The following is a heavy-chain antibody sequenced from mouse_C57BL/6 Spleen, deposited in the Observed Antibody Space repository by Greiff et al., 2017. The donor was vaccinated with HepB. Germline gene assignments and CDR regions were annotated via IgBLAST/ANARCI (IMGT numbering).Heavy chain of an antibody. V-gene: IGHV1-69*01. CDR1: GYTFTSYW. CDR3: ARSYYDGKKPYFDV. D-gene: IGHD1-1*01. CDR2: IDPSDSYT. J-gene: IGHJ1*03. Sequence: QVQLQQPGAELVMPGASVKLSCKASGYTFTSYWMHWVKQRPGQGLEWIGEIDPSDSYTNYNQKFKGKSTLTVDKSSSTAYMQLSSLTSEDSAVYYCARSYYDGKKPYFDVWGTGTTVTVSS.